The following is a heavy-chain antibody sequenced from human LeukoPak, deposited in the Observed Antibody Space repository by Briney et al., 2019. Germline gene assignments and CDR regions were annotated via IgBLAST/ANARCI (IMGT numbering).Heavy chain of an antibody. V-gene: IGHV3-23*01. D-gene: IGHD2-21*01. Sequence: GGSLRLSCAISGLTFHDYAMTWARQAPGRGLEWVSTIVGDSSKTYYADSVEGRFTISRDNSNYMLFLHMNNLRAEDTAIYYCAKQPYNYYYLDVWGKGTTVTVSS. J-gene: IGHJ6*03. CDR3: AKQPYNYYYLDV. CDR2: IVGDSSKT. CDR1: GLTFHDYA.